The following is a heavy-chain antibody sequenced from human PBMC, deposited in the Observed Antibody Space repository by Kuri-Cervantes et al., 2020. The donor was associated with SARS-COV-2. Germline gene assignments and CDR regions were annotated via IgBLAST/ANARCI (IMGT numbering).Heavy chain of an antibody. D-gene: IGHD3-10*01. Sequence: GGSLRLSCAASGFTFSGHWMHWVRQAPGKGLVWVSRINSDGSSTSHADSVKGRFTISRDNAKNSLYLQMNSLRAEDTAVYYCARDPYYRGGFFDYWGQGTLVTVSS. CDR2: INSDGSST. V-gene: IGHV3-74*01. J-gene: IGHJ4*02. CDR3: ARDPYYRGGFFDY. CDR1: GFTFSGHW.